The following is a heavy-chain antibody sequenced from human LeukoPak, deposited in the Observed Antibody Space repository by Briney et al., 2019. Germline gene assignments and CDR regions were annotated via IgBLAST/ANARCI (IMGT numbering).Heavy chain of an antibody. CDR2: IYPPDSDT. CDR1: GYRFTSYW. CDR3: ARHFNEGVVDY. V-gene: IGHV5-51*01. D-gene: IGHD1-1*01. J-gene: IGHJ4*02. Sequence: GESLKISCKASGYRFTSYWIGWVRQRPGKGLGWMGIIYPPDSDTRYNPSLQGQVTISADKSISTAYLQWSSLKASDTAMYYCARHFNEGVVDYWGPGTLVTVSS.